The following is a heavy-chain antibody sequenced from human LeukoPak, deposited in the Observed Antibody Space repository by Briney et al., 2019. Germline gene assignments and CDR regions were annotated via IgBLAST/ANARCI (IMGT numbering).Heavy chain of an antibody. D-gene: IGHD3-10*01. CDR1: GGTFSSYA. V-gene: IGHV1-69*05. CDR3: ARSELLWFGKVNSGFDF. Sequence: SVKVSCKASGGTFSSYAISWVRQAPGQGLEWMGGIIPIFGTANYAQKFQGRVTITTDESTSTAYMELSSLRSEDTAVYYCARSELLWFGKVNSGFDFWGQGTLVTVSS. J-gene: IGHJ4*02. CDR2: IIPIFGTA.